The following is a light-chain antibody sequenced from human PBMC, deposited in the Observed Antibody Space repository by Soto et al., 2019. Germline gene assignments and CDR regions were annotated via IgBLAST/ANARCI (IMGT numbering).Light chain of an antibody. V-gene: IGKV1-39*01. Sequence: DIQMTQSPSSLSASIGDTVTITSRASQSIASFLNWLQLKPGKAPKLLISDTSTLQSGVPSRFSGGGSGTEFTLTIRSLQPEDSALYFCLQDYSPLLAFGAGTRVEIK. J-gene: IGKJ4*01. CDR3: LQDYSPLLA. CDR1: QSIASF. CDR2: DTS.